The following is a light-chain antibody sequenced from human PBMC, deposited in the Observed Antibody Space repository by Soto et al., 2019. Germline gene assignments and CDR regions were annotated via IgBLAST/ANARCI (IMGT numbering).Light chain of an antibody. CDR3: QQYNNWPPTKT. V-gene: IGKV3-15*01. J-gene: IGKJ1*01. CDR1: QSVSSN. Sequence: EIVMTQSPATLSVSPGERATLSCRASQSVSSNLAWYQQKPGQAPRLLIYGASTRATGIPARFSGSGSGTEFTLTISSLQSEDFAVYHCQQYNNWPPTKTFGQGTKVDIK. CDR2: GAS.